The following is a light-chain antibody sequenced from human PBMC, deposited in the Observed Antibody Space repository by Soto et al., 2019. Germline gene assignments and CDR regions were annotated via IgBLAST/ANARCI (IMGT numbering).Light chain of an antibody. Sequence: ETVLTQSPGTLSLSPGERATLSCRASQSVSSSYLAWYQQKPGQAPRLLIYGASSRATGIPDRFSGSGSGIEFTLTISRLEPEDFAVYYCQQYGSSPPSWTFGQGTKVEIK. J-gene: IGKJ1*01. CDR2: GAS. V-gene: IGKV3-20*01. CDR1: QSVSSSY. CDR3: QQYGSSPPSWT.